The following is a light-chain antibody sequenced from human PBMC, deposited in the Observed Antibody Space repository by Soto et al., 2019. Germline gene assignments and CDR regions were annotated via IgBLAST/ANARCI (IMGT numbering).Light chain of an antibody. CDR3: QLYSSYPRT. CDR1: QSISSY. Sequence: IQITQKKSSLSASVGDRVTITCRASQSISSYLNWYQQKPGKAPKLLIYDASSLESGVPSRFSGSGSGTEFTLTISSLQSEDFATYYCQLYSSYPRT. J-gene: IGKJ1*01. CDR2: DAS. V-gene: IGKV1-13*02.